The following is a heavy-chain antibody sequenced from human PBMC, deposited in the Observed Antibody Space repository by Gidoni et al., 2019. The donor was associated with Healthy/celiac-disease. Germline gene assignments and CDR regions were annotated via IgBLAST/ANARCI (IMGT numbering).Heavy chain of an antibody. D-gene: IGHD3-3*01. V-gene: IGHV3-53*01. CDR3: ARNAPNYDFWSGYYGNWFDP. J-gene: IGHJ5*02. Sequence: VRQAPGKWLEWVSVIYSCGSTYYADSVKGRFTISRDNSKNTLYLQMNSLRADDTAVYYCARNAPNYDFWSGYYGNWFDPWGQGTLVTVSS. CDR2: IYSCGST.